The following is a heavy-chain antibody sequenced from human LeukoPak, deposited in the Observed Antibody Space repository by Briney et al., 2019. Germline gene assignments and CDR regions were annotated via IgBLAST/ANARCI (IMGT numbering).Heavy chain of an antibody. D-gene: IGHD3-16*01. CDR2: FYNRGSS. CDR3: TRGAGWLIDY. V-gene: IGHV4-59*01. Sequence: SETLSLTCTVSGGSISDYYRGWIRQPPGKGREWIGYFYNRGSSTYNPSLKSRVTISVDTSKEQFSLKVNSVTAADTAVYYCTRGAGWLIDYWGQGILVTVSS. J-gene: IGHJ4*02. CDR1: GGSISDYY.